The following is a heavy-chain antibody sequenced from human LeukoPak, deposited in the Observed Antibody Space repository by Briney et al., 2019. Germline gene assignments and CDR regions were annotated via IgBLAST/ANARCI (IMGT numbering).Heavy chain of an antibody. CDR3: AKDPIPKGYCSGGSCLRFDP. CDR1: GSVFTFSSFA. Sequence: GGSLRLSCAASGSVFTFSSFAMGWVRQAPGKGLGWVSSISGSDDATDYADSVKGRFTIYRDNSKNTLFLQMSSLRAEDTAVYYCAKDPIPKGYCSGGSCLRFDPWGQGTLVTVSS. V-gene: IGHV3-23*01. D-gene: IGHD2-15*01. CDR2: ISGSDDAT. J-gene: IGHJ5*02.